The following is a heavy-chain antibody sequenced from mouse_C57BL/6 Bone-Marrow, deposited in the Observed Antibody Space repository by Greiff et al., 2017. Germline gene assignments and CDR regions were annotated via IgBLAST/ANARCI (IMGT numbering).Heavy chain of an antibody. CDR2: IYPGSGST. V-gene: IGHV1-55*01. D-gene: IGHD1-1*01. J-gene: IGHJ3*01. CDR1: GYTFTSYW. Sequence: QVQLQQPGAELVKPGASVKMSCKASGYTFTSYWITWVKPRPGQGLEWIGDIYPGSGSTNYNEKFKSKATLTVDKSSSTAYMQLIGLTSGGSAVYYCARSGTTVVAKAYWGQGTLVTVSA. CDR3: ARSGTTVVAKAY.